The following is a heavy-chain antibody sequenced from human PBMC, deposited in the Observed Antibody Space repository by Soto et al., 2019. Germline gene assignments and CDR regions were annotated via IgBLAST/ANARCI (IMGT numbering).Heavy chain of an antibody. CDR3: ARAYYYYYMDV. CDR2: IYYSGST. CDR1: GGSISSYY. V-gene: IGHV4-59*01. Sequence: SETLSLTCTVSGGSISSYYWSWIRQPPGKGLEWIGYIYYSGSTNYNPSLKSRVTISVDTSKNQFSLKLSSVTAADTAVYYCARAYYYYYMDVWGKGTTVTVSS. J-gene: IGHJ6*03.